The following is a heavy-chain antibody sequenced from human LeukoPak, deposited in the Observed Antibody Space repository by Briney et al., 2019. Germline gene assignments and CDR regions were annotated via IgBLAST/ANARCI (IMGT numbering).Heavy chain of an antibody. CDR3: ARGRPAHYFDS. CDR2: IYSGGYT. J-gene: IGHJ4*02. V-gene: IGHV3-66*01. CDR1: GFTVSSTY. D-gene: IGHD6-6*01. Sequence: GGSLTLFCAASGFTVSSTYLTWVRQAPGKGLEWLSDIYSGGYTYYADSVKGRFFISRDISENMVYLQMNSLSVEDTAAYFCARGRPAHYFDSWGPGTLVTVS.